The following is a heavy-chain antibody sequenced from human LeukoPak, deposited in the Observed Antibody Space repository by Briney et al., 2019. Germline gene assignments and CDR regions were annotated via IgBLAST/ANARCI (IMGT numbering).Heavy chain of an antibody. CDR1: GYIFTRYG. D-gene: IGHD3-10*01. CDR2: ISAYNGNT. J-gene: IGHJ3*02. Sequence: ASVKVSCKASGYIFTRYGISWVRQAPGHGLEWMGWISAYNGNTKYSQKFQDRVTMTTDTSTTTAYMDLRSLRSDDTAVYYCARDPEIGAMVRGVIEAFDIWGQGTMVTVSS. V-gene: IGHV1-18*01. CDR3: ARDPEIGAMVRGVIEAFDI.